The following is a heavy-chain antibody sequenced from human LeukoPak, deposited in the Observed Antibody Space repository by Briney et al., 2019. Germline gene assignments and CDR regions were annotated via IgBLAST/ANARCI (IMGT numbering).Heavy chain of an antibody. D-gene: IGHD6-13*01. CDR1: GGSISSHY. Sequence: SENLSLTCTVSGGSISSHYWSWIRQPPGKGLEWIGRIYTSGSTNYNPSLKSRVTMSVDTSKNQFSLKLSSVTAADTAVYHCARSRYSSSWFDYWGQGTLVTVSS. V-gene: IGHV4-4*07. CDR3: ARSRYSSSWFDY. J-gene: IGHJ4*02. CDR2: IYTSGST.